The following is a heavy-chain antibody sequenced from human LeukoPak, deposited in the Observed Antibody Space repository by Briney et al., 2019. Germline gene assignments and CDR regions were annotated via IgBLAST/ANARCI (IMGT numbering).Heavy chain of an antibody. CDR3: ARDGSGVWFDY. Sequence: ASVKVSCKASNYTFTSYGISWVRQAPGQGLEWMAWINAYNGDTTYAQKLQGRVTLTTDTSTSTAYMELRSLRSEDTAVYYCARDGSGVWFDYWGQGTLVTVSS. CDR2: INAYNGDT. V-gene: IGHV1-18*01. J-gene: IGHJ4*02. CDR1: NYTFTSYG. D-gene: IGHD3-10*01.